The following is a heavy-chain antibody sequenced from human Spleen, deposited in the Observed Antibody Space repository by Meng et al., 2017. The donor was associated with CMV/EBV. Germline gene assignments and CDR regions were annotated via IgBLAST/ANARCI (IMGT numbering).Heavy chain of an antibody. V-gene: IGHV1-69*10. D-gene: IGHD6-6*01. CDR3: ASLGGGCPGCSSSFDY. J-gene: IGHJ4*02. CDR1: GGTFSRHP. CDR2: IIPILGIA. Sequence: SVKVSCKASGGTFSRHPISWVRQAPGQGLEWMGGIIPILGIANYAQKFQDRVTITADKSTSTAYMELSSLRSEDTAVYYCASLGGGCPGCSSSFDYWGQGTLVTVSS.